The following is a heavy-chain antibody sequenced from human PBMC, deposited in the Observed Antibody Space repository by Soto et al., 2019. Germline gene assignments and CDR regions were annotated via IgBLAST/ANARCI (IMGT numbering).Heavy chain of an antibody. CDR3: ARGDSSSWWPSIDY. D-gene: IGHD6-13*01. CDR1: GGSISSSSYY. CDR2: IYHSGST. V-gene: IGHV4-39*07. Sequence: PSETLSLTCTVSGGSISSSSYYWGWIRQPPGKGLEWIGYIYHSGSTYYNPSLKSRVTISVDRSKNQFSLKLSSVTAADTAVYYCARGDSSSWWPSIDYWGQGTLVTVSS. J-gene: IGHJ4*02.